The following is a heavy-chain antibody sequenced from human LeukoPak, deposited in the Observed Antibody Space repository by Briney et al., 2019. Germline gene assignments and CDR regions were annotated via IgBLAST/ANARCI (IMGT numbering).Heavy chain of an antibody. CDR3: ARAFGDGYNQGYYMDV. D-gene: IGHD5-24*01. J-gene: IGHJ6*03. Sequence: GASAKVSCKASGYTFTSYDINWVRQATGQGLEWMGWMNPNSGNTGYAQKFQGRVTMTRNTSISTAYMELSSLRSEDTAVYYCARAFGDGYNQGYYMDVWGKGTTVTVSS. V-gene: IGHV1-8*01. CDR1: GYTFTSYD. CDR2: MNPNSGNT.